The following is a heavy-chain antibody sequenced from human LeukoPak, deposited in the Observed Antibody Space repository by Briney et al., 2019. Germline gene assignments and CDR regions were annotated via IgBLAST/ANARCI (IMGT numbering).Heavy chain of an antibody. CDR2: ISRSGSTK. J-gene: IGHJ4*02. V-gene: IGHV3-11*04. CDR1: GFTFSDYN. D-gene: IGHD6-19*01. Sequence: PGGSLRLSCAASGFTFSDYNMRWIRQAPGKGLEWVSSISRSGSTKYYADSVEGRFTISRDNAKNSLFLQMNSLRAEDTAVYYCARFGYSSGWVDYWGQGTLVTVSS. CDR3: ARFGYSSGWVDY.